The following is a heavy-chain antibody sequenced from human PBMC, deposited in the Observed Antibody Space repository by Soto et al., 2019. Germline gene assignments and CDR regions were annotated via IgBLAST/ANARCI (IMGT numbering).Heavy chain of an antibody. CDR2: IWYDGSNK. V-gene: IGHV3-33*01. D-gene: IGHD6-13*01. CDR3: ARDIEADGRKYYYYGIDV. Sequence: PVGSLRLSCASSVFTFSSYGMHCVRHAPGKWLEWVAVIWYDGSNKYYADSVKGRFIISRDNSKNTLYLQMNSLRAEDTAVYYCARDIEADGRKYYYYGIDVWGQGPTVTVXS. J-gene: IGHJ6*02. CDR1: VFTFSSYG.